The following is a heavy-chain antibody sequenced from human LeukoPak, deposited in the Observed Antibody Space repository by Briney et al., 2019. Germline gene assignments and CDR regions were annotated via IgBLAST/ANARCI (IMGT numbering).Heavy chain of an antibody. V-gene: IGHV4-59*02. D-gene: IGHD4-17*01. Sequence: SETLSLTCAVSGGSVNSHFCSWVRHSPGKELEWIGYYYYGGSTLYNPSLSSRVTISVDTSKNQFSLKLRSVTAADTAVYYCARVVLGSTVTLDYWGQGTLVTVSS. CDR1: GGSVNSHF. J-gene: IGHJ4*02. CDR3: ARVVLGSTVTLDY. CDR2: YYYGGST.